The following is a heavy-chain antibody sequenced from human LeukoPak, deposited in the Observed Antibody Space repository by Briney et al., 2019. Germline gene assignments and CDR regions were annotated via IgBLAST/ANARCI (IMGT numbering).Heavy chain of an antibody. Sequence: SETLSLTCTVSGGSISGYYWSWIRQPPGRGLEWIGHIYYSGSTNYNPSLKSRVTISVDTSKNQFSLKMTSVTAADTAVYYCVRHPWRMGSRDYNFDDWGQGTLVTVSS. J-gene: IGHJ4*02. V-gene: IGHV4-59*08. CDR3: VRHPWRMGSRDYNFDD. CDR2: IYYSGST. CDR1: GGSISGYY. D-gene: IGHD3-16*01.